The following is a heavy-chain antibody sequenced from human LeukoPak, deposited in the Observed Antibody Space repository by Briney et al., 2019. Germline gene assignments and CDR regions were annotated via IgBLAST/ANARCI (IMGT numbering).Heavy chain of an antibody. D-gene: IGHD3-22*01. CDR1: GGSISNDY. Sequence: SETLSLTCTVSGGSISNDYWSWIRQPPGKGLEYIGYIFYSGITNYNPSPKSRVTISVDTSKSQFSLKLTSVTAADTAVYYCARLGARGENSGYYAYFDCWGQGTLVTVSS. V-gene: IGHV4-59*01. J-gene: IGHJ4*02. CDR3: ARLGARGENSGYYAYFDC. CDR2: IFYSGIT.